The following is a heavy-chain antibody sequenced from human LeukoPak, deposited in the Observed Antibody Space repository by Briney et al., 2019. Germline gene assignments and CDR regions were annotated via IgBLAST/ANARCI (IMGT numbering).Heavy chain of an antibody. CDR2: ISAYNGNT. V-gene: IGHV1-18*01. CDR3: ARQWLDYPHYAFDI. CDR1: GHTFTTYG. Sequence: ASVKVSCTASGHTFTTYGISWVRQAPGQGLEWMGWISAYNGNTNYAQKLQGRVTMTTDTSTSTAYMELRSLRSDDTAVYYCARQWLDYPHYAFDIWGQGTMVTVSS. D-gene: IGHD6-19*01. J-gene: IGHJ3*02.